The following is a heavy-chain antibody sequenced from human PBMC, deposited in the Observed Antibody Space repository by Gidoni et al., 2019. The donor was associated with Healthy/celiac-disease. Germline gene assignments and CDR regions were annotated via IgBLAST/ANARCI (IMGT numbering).Heavy chain of an antibody. CDR2: IRGSGGRT. Sequence: EVQLLESGGGLVQPGGSLRLSCAASGFPFSSSAMIWVRQAPGTGLAWVAAIRGSGGRTYYADAVKGPFTISRDNSKNTLYLQMNSLRAEDTAVYYCAKDQPLGYYYYMDVWGKGTTVTVSS. J-gene: IGHJ6*03. CDR3: AKDQPLGYYYYMDV. CDR1: GFPFSSSA. V-gene: IGHV3-23*01.